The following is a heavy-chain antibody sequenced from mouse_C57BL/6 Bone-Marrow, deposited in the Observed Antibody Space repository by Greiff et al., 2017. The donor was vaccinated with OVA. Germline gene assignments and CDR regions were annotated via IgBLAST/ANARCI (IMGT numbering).Heavy chain of an antibody. V-gene: IGHV5-9*01. D-gene: IGHD4-1*02. CDR3: ARHAPPQLGPPYWYFDV. CDR2: ISGGGGNT. J-gene: IGHJ1*03. CDR1: GFTFSSYT. Sequence: EVQGVESGGGLVKPGGSLKLSCAASGFTFSSYTMSWVRQTPEKRLEWVATISGGGGNTYYPDSVKGRFTISRDNAKNTLYLQMSSLRSEDTALYYCARHAPPQLGPPYWYFDVWGTGTTVTVSS.